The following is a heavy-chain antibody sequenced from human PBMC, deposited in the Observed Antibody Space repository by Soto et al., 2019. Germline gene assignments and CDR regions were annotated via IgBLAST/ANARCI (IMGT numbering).Heavy chain of an antibody. Sequence: DVQVVESGGGLVQPGGSLRLSCAASGFTVTGNYMSWVRQAPGKGLEWVSVIYNGGSTYYADSVKGRFTISRHNSKNTIYHEMNRRRLEDTAVYYCARGVRGILNWFDPWGLGTLVTVSS. CDR1: GFTVTGNY. V-gene: IGHV3-53*04. D-gene: IGHD3-3*02. CDR3: ARGVRGILNWFDP. CDR2: IYNGGST. J-gene: IGHJ5*02.